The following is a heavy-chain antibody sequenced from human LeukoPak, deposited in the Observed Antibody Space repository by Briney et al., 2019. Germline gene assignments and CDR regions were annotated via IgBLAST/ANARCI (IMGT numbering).Heavy chain of an antibody. V-gene: IGHV5-51*01. CDR2: IYPSDSES. Sequence: GESLKISCKGSGYTFTSYWIGWARQMPGKGLEWMGIIYPSDSESKYSPSFQGQVTISADKSISTAYLQWSSLKASDTAIYYCANTRYDTGYYFIDYWGQGTLVTVSS. D-gene: IGHD5-12*01. CDR1: GYTFTSYW. CDR3: ANTRYDTGYYFIDY. J-gene: IGHJ4*02.